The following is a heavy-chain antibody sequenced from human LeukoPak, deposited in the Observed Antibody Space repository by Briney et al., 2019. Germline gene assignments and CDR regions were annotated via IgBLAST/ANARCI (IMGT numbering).Heavy chain of an antibody. D-gene: IGHD6-19*01. CDR3: ARHDEGSGWYRSYIDL. J-gene: IGHJ2*01. CDR1: GVSISSYY. V-gene: IGHV4-4*09. CDR2: ISTSGST. Sequence: PSETLSLTCTVSGVSISSYYCSWIRQPPGKGLEWIGYISTSGSTDYSPSLKRRVTISVDRSKKQCSLNLSSVTAADTAVYYWARHDEGSGWYRSYIDLWGRGTLVIVSS.